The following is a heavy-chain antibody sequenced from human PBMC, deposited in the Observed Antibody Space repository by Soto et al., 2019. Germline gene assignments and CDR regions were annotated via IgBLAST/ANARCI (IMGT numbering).Heavy chain of an antibody. Sequence: SETLSLTCTVSGGSISSYYWSWIRQPPGKGLEWIGYIYYSGSTNYNPSLKSRVTISVDTSKNQFSQKLSSLTAADTAVYYCAEVKNCFAPWGQGTVFTVSS. CDR2: IYYSGST. CDR1: GGSISSYY. CDR3: AEVKNCFAP. V-gene: IGHV4-59*01. D-gene: IGHD4-4*01. J-gene: IGHJ5*02.